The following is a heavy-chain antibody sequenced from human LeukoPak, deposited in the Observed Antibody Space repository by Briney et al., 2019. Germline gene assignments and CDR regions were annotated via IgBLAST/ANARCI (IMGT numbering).Heavy chain of an antibody. Sequence: EASVKVSCKASGYIFTGYYIHWVRQAPGQRLEWMGRISPNSGGTNYAQKLQGRVSMTGDASISTAYMELSRLRSDDTAVYYCVRGSSDGYNHGDYWGQGTLVTVSS. D-gene: IGHD5-24*01. CDR2: ISPNSGGT. CDR1: GYIFTGYY. V-gene: IGHV1-2*06. J-gene: IGHJ4*02. CDR3: VRGSSDGYNHGDY.